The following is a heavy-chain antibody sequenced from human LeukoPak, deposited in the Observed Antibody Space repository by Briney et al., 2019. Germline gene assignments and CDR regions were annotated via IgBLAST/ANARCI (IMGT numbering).Heavy chain of an antibody. V-gene: IGHV3-43*02. J-gene: IGHJ6*02. CDR2: ISGDGGST. CDR1: GFTFDDYA. D-gene: IGHD5-18*01. CDR3: ARDGNSYGYGESYYYYYGMDV. Sequence: PGGSLRLSCAASGFTFDDYAMHWVRQAPGKGLEWVSLISGDGGSTYYADSVKGRFTISRDNSKNTLYLQMNSLRAEDTAVYYCARDGNSYGYGESYYYYYGMDVWGQGTTVTVSS.